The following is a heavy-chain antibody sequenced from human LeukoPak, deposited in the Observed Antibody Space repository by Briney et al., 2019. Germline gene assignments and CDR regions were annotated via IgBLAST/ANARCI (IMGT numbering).Heavy chain of an antibody. Sequence: PGGSLRLSCAASGFTFSNAWMSWVRQAPGKRLEWVAFISSDGTTEHYRDSVKGRFTLSRDNSKNTVSLQMNSLGTEDTAVYYCARGRDSGSFIIDYWGQGTLVTVSS. D-gene: IGHD3-10*01. CDR3: ARGRDSGSFIIDY. J-gene: IGHJ4*02. CDR2: ISSDGTTE. CDR1: GFTFSNAW. V-gene: IGHV3-30-3*01.